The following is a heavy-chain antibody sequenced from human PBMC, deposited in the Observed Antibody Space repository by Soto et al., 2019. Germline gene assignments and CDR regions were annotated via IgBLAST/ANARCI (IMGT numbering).Heavy chain of an antibody. Sequence: QLHLVQSGAEVKEPGASVKVSCKTSADIFDNYYMHWVRQAPGQGLEWMGVMTPSDGRTNYAQSFQGRFTMTRDTSTSTVYVERIGLRSEDTAVYYCAKHCGADCSNGFDIWCQGTKVTVSS. CDR2: MTPSDGRT. J-gene: IGHJ3*02. CDR3: AKHCGADCSNGFDI. V-gene: IGHV1-46*02. D-gene: IGHD2-21*02. CDR1: ADIFDNYY.